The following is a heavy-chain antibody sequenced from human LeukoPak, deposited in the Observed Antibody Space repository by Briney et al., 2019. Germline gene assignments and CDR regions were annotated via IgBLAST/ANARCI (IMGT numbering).Heavy chain of an antibody. CDR3: TAPLRSGSGTQPFDY. CDR1: GFTFSNVW. CDR2: IKSKTAGGTT. V-gene: IGHV3-15*01. Sequence: PGGSLRLSCAASGFTFSNVWMSWVRQAPGKGLEWVGRIKSKTAGGTTGYGAPVKGRFTISRDDSKNTVYLQMNSLKIEDTAVYYCTAPLRSGSGTQPFDYWGQGTLVTVSS. D-gene: IGHD6-25*01. J-gene: IGHJ4*02.